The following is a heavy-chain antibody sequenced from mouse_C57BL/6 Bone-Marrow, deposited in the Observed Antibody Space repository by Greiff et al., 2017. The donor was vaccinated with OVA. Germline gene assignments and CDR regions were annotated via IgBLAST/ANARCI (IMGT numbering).Heavy chain of an antibody. V-gene: IGHV5-2*01. Sequence: EVQLLESGGGLVQPGESLTLSCESNVYAFPSYDMSWVRKTPEKRLELVAAINSDGGSTYYPDTMERRFIISRDNTKKTLYLQMSSLRSEDTAFYYWAGDEITMASWYFGVWGAGATVTVSS. CDR1: VYAFPSYD. CDR3: AGDEITMASWYFGV. J-gene: IGHJ1*01. CDR2: INSDGGST. D-gene: IGHD1-1*02.